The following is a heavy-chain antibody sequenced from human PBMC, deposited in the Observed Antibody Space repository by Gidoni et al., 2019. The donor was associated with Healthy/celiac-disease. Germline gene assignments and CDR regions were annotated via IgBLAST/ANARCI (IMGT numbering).Heavy chain of an antibody. CDR3: ARDYGDYNLDY. Sequence: QVQLVESGGGVVQPGRSLRLSCAASGSTFSSYGMHWVRQAPGKGLEWVAVIWYDGSNKYYADSVKGRFTISRDNSKNTLYLQMNSLRAEDTAVYYCARDYGDYNLDYWGQGTLVTVSS. J-gene: IGHJ4*02. CDR2: IWYDGSNK. V-gene: IGHV3-33*01. CDR1: GSTFSSYG. D-gene: IGHD4-17*01.